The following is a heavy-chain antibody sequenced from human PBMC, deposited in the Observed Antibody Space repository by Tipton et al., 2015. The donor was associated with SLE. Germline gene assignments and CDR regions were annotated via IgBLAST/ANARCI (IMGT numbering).Heavy chain of an antibody. D-gene: IGHD4-17*01. CDR3: ARIRPGHGDPFDF. CDR2: LYGSGGP. J-gene: IGHJ4*02. Sequence: LRLSCTVSGDSVGTNYWNWIRQPAGKGLEWIGRLYGSGGPTHYNPSPEGRVTVSVDTSQNQVSLKLTSVTAADTAVYYCARIRPGHGDPFDFWGQGTLVTVSS. V-gene: IGHV4-4*07. CDR1: GDSVGTNY.